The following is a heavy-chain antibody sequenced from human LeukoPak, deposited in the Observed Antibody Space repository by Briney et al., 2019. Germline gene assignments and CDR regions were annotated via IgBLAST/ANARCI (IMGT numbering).Heavy chain of an antibody. CDR2: ISSSGSTI. Sequence: PGGSLRLSCAASGFTFSDYYMSWIRQAPGKGLEWVSYISSSGSTIYYGDSVKGRFIISRDNAKNSLYLQMNSLRAEDTAVYYCARRPYGLYAFDIWGQGTMVTVSS. V-gene: IGHV3-11*04. D-gene: IGHD4-17*01. CDR3: ARRPYGLYAFDI. CDR1: GFTFSDYY. J-gene: IGHJ3*02.